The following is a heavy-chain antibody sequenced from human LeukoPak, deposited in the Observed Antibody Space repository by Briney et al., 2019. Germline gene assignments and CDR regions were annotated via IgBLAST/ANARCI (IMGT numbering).Heavy chain of an antibody. CDR1: GGTFSSYT. D-gene: IGHD1-26*01. Sequence: ASVKVSCKASGGTFSSYTINWVRQATGQGLEWMGWMNPNSGNTGYAQKFQGRVTMTRNTSISTAYMELSSLRSEDTAVYYRARANSLVGAGFDYWGQGTLVTVSS. CDR2: MNPNSGNT. CDR3: ARANSLVGAGFDY. J-gene: IGHJ4*02. V-gene: IGHV1-8*02.